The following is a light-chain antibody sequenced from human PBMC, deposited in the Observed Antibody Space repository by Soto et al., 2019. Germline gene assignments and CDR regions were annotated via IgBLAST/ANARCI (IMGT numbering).Light chain of an antibody. CDR3: QQYQNLWT. CDR2: RAS. J-gene: IGKJ1*01. V-gene: IGKV3-15*01. CDR1: QTIYSN. Sequence: RTQSPATLSVSPGDTASLSCRAGQTIYSNVAWYQQRPGQAPRLIIYRASSRATGVPARFSGSGSGTEFTLTISSLQSEDFALYYCQQYQNLWTFGQGTKVDIK.